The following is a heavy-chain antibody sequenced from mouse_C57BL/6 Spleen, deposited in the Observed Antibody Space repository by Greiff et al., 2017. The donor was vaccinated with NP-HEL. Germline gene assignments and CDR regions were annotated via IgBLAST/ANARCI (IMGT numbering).Heavy chain of an antibody. CDR2: IDPETGGT. V-gene: IGHV1-15*01. Sequence: QVQLQQSGAELVRPGASVTLSCKASGYTFTDYEMHWVKQTPVHGLEWIGAIDPETGGTAYSQKFKGKAILTADKSSSTAYMELRSLTSEDSAVYYCTRDGYYPYWYFDVWGTGTTVTVSS. CDR3: TRDGYYPYWYFDV. D-gene: IGHD2-3*01. CDR1: GYTFTDYE. J-gene: IGHJ1*03.